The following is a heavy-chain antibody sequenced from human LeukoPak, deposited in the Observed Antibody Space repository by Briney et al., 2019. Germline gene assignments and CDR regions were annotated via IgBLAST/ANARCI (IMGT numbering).Heavy chain of an antibody. CDR1: GVSISSGGYS. CDR2: IYHSGRT. D-gene: IGHD5-18*01. Sequence: SETLSLTCAVSGVSISSGGYSWSWIRQPPGKGLEWIGYIYHSGRTFYNPSLKSRVTISVDTSKNQISLEVTSVTAADTAVYYCARDGGYGHYDYWGRGTLVTVSS. CDR3: ARDGGYGHYDY. J-gene: IGHJ4*02. V-gene: IGHV4-30-2*01.